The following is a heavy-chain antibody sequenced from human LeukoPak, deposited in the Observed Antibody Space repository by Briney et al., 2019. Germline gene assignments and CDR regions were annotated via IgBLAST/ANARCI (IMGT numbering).Heavy chain of an antibody. J-gene: IGHJ4*02. D-gene: IGHD5-12*01. CDR1: GFTFSSYS. CDR2: ISSSSSTI. CDR3: ARDPPSSMIVATVFDY. Sequence: GGSLRLSCAASGFTFSSYSMNWVRQAPGKGLEWVSYISSSSSTIYYADSVKGRFTISRDNAENSLYLQMNSLRAEDTAVYYCARDPPSSMIVATVFDYWGQGTLVTVSS. V-gene: IGHV3-48*01.